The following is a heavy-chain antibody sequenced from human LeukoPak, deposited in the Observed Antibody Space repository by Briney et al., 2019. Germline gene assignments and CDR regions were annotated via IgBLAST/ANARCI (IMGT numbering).Heavy chain of an antibody. CDR3: ARDSTTAVQGYFDY. Sequence: SETLSLTCAVYGGSFSGYYWSWIRQPPGKGLEWIGEINHSGSTNYNPSLKSRVTISVDTSKNQFSLKLSSVTAADTAVYYCARDSTTAVQGYFDYWGQGTLVTVSS. CDR1: GGSFSGYY. D-gene: IGHD4-23*01. V-gene: IGHV4-34*01. J-gene: IGHJ4*02. CDR2: INHSGST.